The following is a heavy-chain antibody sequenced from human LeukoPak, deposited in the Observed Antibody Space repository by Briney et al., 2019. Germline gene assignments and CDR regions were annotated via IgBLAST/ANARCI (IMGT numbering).Heavy chain of an antibody. D-gene: IGHD4-17*01. CDR1: GFIFKTYG. V-gene: IGHV3-23*01. J-gene: IGHJ5*02. Sequence: QAGGSLRLSCTASGFIFKTYGMSWVRQAPGKGLEWVSTISGSGDTTNYADSVKGRFTISGDNAKNTLYLQTNSLRAEDTAFYYCAKDNTTVMLRWFDPWGQGTLVAVSS. CDR2: ISGSGDTT. CDR3: AKDNTTVMLRWFDP.